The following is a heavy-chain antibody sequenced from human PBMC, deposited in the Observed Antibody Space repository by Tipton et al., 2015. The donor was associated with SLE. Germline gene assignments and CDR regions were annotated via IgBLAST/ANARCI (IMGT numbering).Heavy chain of an antibody. J-gene: IGHJ6*03. V-gene: IGHV4-59*01. CDR3: ARVPAVYYYYMDV. D-gene: IGHD2-2*01. CDR1: GASMTNNY. CDR2: IFYSGGT. Sequence: TLSLTCTVSGASMTNNYWSWIRQPPGQGLEWIGYIFYSGGTNYSPSLNGRVTISIDTSKNQFSLKLSSVTAADTAVYYCARVPAVYYYYMDVWGKGTTVTVSS.